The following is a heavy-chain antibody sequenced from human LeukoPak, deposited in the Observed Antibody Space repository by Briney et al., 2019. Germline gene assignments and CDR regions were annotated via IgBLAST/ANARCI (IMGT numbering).Heavy chain of an antibody. J-gene: IGHJ4*02. CDR2: IYSGGST. CDR1: GFTVSSNY. Sequence: GGSLRLSCAASGFTVSSNYMSWVRQAPGKGLEWVSVIYSGGSTYYADSVKGRFTISRDSSKNTLYLQMNSLRAEDTAVYYCARSYGSGFYYFDYWGQGTLVTVSS. D-gene: IGHD3-10*01. V-gene: IGHV3-53*01. CDR3: ARSYGSGFYYFDY.